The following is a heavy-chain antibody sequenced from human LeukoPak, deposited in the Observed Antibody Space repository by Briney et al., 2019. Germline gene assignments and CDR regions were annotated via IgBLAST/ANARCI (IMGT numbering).Heavy chain of an antibody. CDR3: AKDRKLLWFGDTPADY. V-gene: IGHV3-30*18. CDR2: ISYDGSNK. Sequence: GGSLRLSCAASGFTFSSYGMPWVRQAPGKGLEWVAVISYDGSNKYYADSVKGRFTISRDNSKNTLYLQMNSLRAEDTAVYYCAKDRKLLWFGDTPADYWGQGTLVTVSS. J-gene: IGHJ4*02. CDR1: GFTFSSYG. D-gene: IGHD3-10*01.